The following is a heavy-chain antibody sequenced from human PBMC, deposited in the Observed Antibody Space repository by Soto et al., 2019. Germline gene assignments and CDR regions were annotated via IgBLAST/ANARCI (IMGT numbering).Heavy chain of an antibody. CDR2: IIPIFGTA. D-gene: IGHD6-13*01. CDR3: ARGNSEQQLVTGVDP. Sequence: QVQLVQSGAEVKKPGSSVKVSCKASGGTFSSYAISWVRQAPGQGLEWMGGIIPIFGTANYAQKFQGRVTITADESTSTADMELSSMRSEDTAVYYCARGNSEQQLVTGVDPWGQGTLVTVSS. CDR1: GGTFSSYA. V-gene: IGHV1-69*01. J-gene: IGHJ5*02.